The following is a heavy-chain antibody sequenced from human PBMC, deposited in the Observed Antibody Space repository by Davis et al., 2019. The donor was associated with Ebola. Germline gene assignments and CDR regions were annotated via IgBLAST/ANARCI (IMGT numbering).Heavy chain of an antibody. V-gene: IGHV1-18*01. Sequence: ASVTVSCKASGYTFTSYGISWVRQAPGQGLEWMGWISAYNGNTNYAQKLQGRVTMTTDTSTSTAYMELRSLRSDDTAVYYCTSGSYAGGEDYWGQGTLVTVSS. CDR1: GYTFTSYG. J-gene: IGHJ4*02. CDR2: ISAYNGNT. D-gene: IGHD1-26*01. CDR3: TSGSYAGGEDY.